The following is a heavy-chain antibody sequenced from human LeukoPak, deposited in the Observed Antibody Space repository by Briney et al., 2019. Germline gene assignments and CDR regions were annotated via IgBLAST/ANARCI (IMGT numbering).Heavy chain of an antibody. CDR3: ARVPHTYYDFWSGYPHAFDI. J-gene: IGHJ3*02. CDR2: ISSSSSYI. D-gene: IGHD3-3*01. Sequence: PGGSLRLSCAASGFTFSSYSMNWVRQAPGKGLEWVSSISSSSSYIYYADSVKGRFTISRDNAKNSLYLRMNSLRAEDTAVYYCARVPHTYYDFWSGYPHAFDIWGQGTMVTVSS. CDR1: GFTFSSYS. V-gene: IGHV3-21*01.